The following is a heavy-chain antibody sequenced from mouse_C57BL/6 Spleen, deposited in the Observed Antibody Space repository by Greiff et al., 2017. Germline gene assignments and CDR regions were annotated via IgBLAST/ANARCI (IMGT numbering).Heavy chain of an antibody. CDR2: FPPYNGDT. V-gene: IGHV1-47*01. Sequence: QVQLQQSGAELVKPGASVQMSCKASGYTFTTYPIEWVKQNNGKSLEWIGNFPPYNGDTKYNEKFKGKATLTVKKSSSPVYLERSRLSSDDSAVYYGARNYKYYCDCWGQGTTRTVSS. J-gene: IGHJ2*01. CDR1: GYTFTTYP. CDR3: ARNYKYYCDC. D-gene: IGHD2-1*01.